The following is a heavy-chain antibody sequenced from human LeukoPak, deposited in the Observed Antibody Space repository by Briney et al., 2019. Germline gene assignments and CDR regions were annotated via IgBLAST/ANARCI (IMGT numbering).Heavy chain of an antibody. D-gene: IGHD6-19*01. CDR1: GFTFSSYS. J-gene: IGHJ4*02. CDR2: ISSSSSYI. V-gene: IGHV3-21*01. Sequence: PGGSLRLSCAASGFTFSSYSMNWVRQAPGKGLEWVSSISSSSSYIYYADSVKGRFTISRDNAKNSLYLQMNSLRAEDTAVYYCARDYDSFSSGWYPFDYWGQGTLVTVSS. CDR3: ARDYDSFSSGWYPFDY.